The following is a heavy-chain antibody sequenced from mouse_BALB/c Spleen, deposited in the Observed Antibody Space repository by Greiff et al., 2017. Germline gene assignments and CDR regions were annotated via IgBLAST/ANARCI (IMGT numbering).Heavy chain of an antibody. CDR1: GYSITSDYA. V-gene: IGHV3-2*02. CDR2: ISYSGST. Sequence: EVKLMESGPGLVKPSQSLSLTCTVTGYSITSDYAWNWIRQFPGNKLEWMGYISYSGSTSYNPSLKSRISITRDTSKNQFFLQLNSVTTEDTATYYCARSGSSYGYFDVWGAGTTVTVSS. J-gene: IGHJ1*01. CDR3: ARSGSSYGYFDV. D-gene: IGHD1-1*01.